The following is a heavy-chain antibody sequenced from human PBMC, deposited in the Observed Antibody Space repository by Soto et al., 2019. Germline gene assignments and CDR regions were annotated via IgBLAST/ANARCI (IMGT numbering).Heavy chain of an antibody. J-gene: IGHJ4*02. CDR1: GFPFTTYG. D-gene: IGHD3-10*01. CDR2: ISYDGSNK. Sequence: QVQLVESGGGVVQPGGSLRLSCAASGFPFTTYGMHWVREGPGKGLEWVAVISYDGSNKYYADSVKGRFTISRDNSKNTLYLQMNSLRPEDTALYYCVGGQYYFDYRGQGTLVTVS. CDR3: VGGQYYFDY. V-gene: IGHV3-30*03.